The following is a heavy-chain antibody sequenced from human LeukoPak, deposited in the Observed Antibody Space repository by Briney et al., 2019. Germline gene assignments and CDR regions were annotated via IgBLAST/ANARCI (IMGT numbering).Heavy chain of an antibody. Sequence: GGSLRLSCAASGFTFSDYNMNWVRQAPGKGLEWVSYITNGGSTIHHADSVKGRFTISRDNAKKTLYLQMNSLRAEDTAVYYCARSIGLTGGGVDIWGQGTTVTVSS. J-gene: IGHJ6*02. CDR2: ITNGGSTI. V-gene: IGHV3-11*01. CDR3: ARSIGLTGGGVDI. D-gene: IGHD3-9*01. CDR1: GFTFSDYN.